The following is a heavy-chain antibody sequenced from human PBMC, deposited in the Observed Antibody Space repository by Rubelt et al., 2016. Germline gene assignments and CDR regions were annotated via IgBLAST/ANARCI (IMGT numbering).Heavy chain of an antibody. CDR1: GGSFNGYY. V-gene: IGHV4-34*01. CDR2: INHIGST. CDR3: ARGYCTNGVCSLVDY. J-gene: IGHJ4*02. D-gene: IGHD2-8*01. Sequence: QVQLQQWGAGLLKPSETLSLTCAVYGGSFNGYYWSWIRQPPGKGLEWIGEINHIGSTNYNPSRKSRVTISVDTSKSQFSLKLRSVTAADTAVYYCARGYCTNGVCSLVDYWGQGTLVTVSS.